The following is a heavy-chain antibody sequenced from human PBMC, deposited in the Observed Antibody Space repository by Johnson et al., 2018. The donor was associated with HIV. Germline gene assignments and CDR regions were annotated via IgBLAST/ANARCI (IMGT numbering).Heavy chain of an antibody. CDR2: ISWNSGSI. J-gene: IGHJ3*02. V-gene: IGHV3-9*01. D-gene: IGHD2-15*01. Sequence: VQLVESGGGLVQPGRSLRLSCAASGFTFDDYAMHWVRQAPGKGLEWVSGISWNSGSIGYADSVKGRFTISRDNAKNSLYLQMNSLRAEDTALYYCARDLSRRAIYSGAFDIWGQGTMVTVSS. CDR3: ARDLSRRAIYSGAFDI. CDR1: GFTFDDYA.